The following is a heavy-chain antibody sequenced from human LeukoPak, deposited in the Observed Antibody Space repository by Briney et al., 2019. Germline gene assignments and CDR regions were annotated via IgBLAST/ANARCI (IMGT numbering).Heavy chain of an antibody. CDR2: INSDGSST. J-gene: IGHJ4*02. Sequence: GGSLRLSCAASGFTFSSYWMHWVRQAPGKGLVWVSRINSDGSSTNYADSVKGRFTISRDNAKNTLHLQMNSLRAEDTAVYYCAKVRWGSDNALDSWGQGTLVTGSS. V-gene: IGHV3-74*01. D-gene: IGHD3-16*01. CDR1: GFTFSSYW. CDR3: AKVRWGSDNALDS.